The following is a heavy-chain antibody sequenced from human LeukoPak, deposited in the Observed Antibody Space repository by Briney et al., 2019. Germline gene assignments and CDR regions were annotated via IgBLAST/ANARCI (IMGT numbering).Heavy chain of an antibody. CDR3: ARDRRQAQH. CDR2: VNHSGST. Sequence: SETLSLTCAGYGGSFSGYYWSWIRQPPGKGLEWIGEVNHSGSTNYNPSLKSRVTISVDTSKNQFSLKLSSVTAADTAVYYCARDRRQAQHWGQGTLVTVSS. V-gene: IGHV4-34*01. CDR1: GGSFSGYY. J-gene: IGHJ4*02.